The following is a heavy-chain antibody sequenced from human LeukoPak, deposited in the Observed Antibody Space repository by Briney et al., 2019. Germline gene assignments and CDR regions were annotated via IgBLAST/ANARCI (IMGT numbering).Heavy chain of an antibody. V-gene: IGHV3-15*01. CDR3: ARKSGYCSSTSCPDY. J-gene: IGHJ4*02. D-gene: IGHD2-2*01. CDR2: IKSKTDGEIT. CDR1: GFTFSNAW. Sequence: GGPLRLSCAASGFTFSNAWMSWVRQAPGKGLEWVGRIKSKTDGEITDYTAPVKGRFTISRDDSKNTVYLQMNSLKTEDTAVYYCARKSGYCSSTSCPDYWGQGTLVTVSS.